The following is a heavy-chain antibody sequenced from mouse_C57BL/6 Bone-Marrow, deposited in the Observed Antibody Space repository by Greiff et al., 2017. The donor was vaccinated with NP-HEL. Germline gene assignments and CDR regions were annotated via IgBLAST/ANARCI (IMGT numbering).Heavy chain of an antibody. CDR2: ISSGSSTI. Sequence: DVKLVESGGGLVKPGGSLKLSCAASGFTFSDYGMHWVRQAPEKGLEWVAYISSGSSTIYYADTVKGRFTISRDNAKNTLFLQMTSLRSEDTAMYYCASRLGFDYWGQGTTLTVSS. CDR3: ASRLGFDY. J-gene: IGHJ2*01. V-gene: IGHV5-17*01. D-gene: IGHD2-14*01. CDR1: GFTFSDYG.